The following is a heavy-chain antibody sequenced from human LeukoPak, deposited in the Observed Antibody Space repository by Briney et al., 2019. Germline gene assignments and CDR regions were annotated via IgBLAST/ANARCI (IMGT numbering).Heavy chain of an antibody. CDR2: ITGRGGDT. J-gene: IGHJ6*02. CDR3: ARVAVAGTEGKDV. CDR1: GFSISHYA. D-gene: IGHD6-19*01. Sequence: GGSLTLSCAASGFSISHYAITWVRQAPGKGLEWVSSITGRGGDTYYADSVKGRFTISRDNSKNTLYLQMNSLRAEDTAVYYCARVAVAGTEGKDVWGQGTTVTVSS. V-gene: IGHV3-23*01.